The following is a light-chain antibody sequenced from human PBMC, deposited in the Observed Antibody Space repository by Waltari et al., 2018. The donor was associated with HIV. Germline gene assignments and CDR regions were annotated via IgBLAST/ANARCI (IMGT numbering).Light chain of an antibody. V-gene: IGLV1-44*01. CDR3: CSYAGSSTYV. Sequence: QSVLTQPPSASGTPGQRVTISCSGSRSNIGSNTINWYQQLPGTAPKLLIYSNNQRPSGVPDRFSGSKSGTSASLAISGLQSEDEADYYCCSYAGSSTYVFGSGTKVTVL. J-gene: IGLJ1*01. CDR1: RSNIGSNT. CDR2: SNN.